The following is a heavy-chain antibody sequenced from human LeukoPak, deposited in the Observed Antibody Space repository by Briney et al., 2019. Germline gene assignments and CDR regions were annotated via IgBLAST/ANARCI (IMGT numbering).Heavy chain of an antibody. CDR2: IYPGDSDT. J-gene: IGHJ6*02. Sequence: GESLKISCKGSGYSFTSYWIGWVRQMPGKGLEWMGIIYPGDSDTRYSPSFQGQVTISADKSISTAYLQWSSLKASGTAMYYCARLPLGTTDGYYYYGMDVWGQGTTVTVSS. V-gene: IGHV5-51*01. D-gene: IGHD2-2*01. CDR3: ARLPLGTTDGYYYYGMDV. CDR1: GYSFTSYW.